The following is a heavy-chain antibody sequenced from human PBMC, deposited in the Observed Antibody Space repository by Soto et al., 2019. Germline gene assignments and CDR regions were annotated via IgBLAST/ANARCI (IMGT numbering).Heavy chain of an antibody. D-gene: IGHD3-10*01. CDR2: ISGSGGST. Sequence: EVQLLESGGGLVQPGGSLRLSCAASGFTFSSYAMSWVRQAPGKGLEWVSAISGSGGSTYYADSVKGRFTISRDNSKNPLYLQMNSLRAEDTAVYYCAKGVLWFGELSYFDYWGQGTLVTVSS. CDR1: GFTFSSYA. V-gene: IGHV3-23*01. J-gene: IGHJ4*02. CDR3: AKGVLWFGELSYFDY.